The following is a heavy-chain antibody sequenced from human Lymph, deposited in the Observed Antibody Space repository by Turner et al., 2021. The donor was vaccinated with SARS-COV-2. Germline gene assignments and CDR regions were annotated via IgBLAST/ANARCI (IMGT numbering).Heavy chain of an antibody. V-gene: IGHV1-69*10. CDR1: GGACSSYA. J-gene: IGHJ5*02. CDR3: ARDSPYCSSTSCYDP. D-gene: IGHD2-2*01. Sequence: QVQLVQSGAGAKKPGSSVKVSFKSSGGACSSYAITWVRQAPGQGREWMGGIIPILAIANSAQKFQGRVTITVDKSTSTAYIELSSLRSEDTAVYYCARDSPYCSSTSCYDPSGEGTLVTVSS. CDR2: IIPILAIA.